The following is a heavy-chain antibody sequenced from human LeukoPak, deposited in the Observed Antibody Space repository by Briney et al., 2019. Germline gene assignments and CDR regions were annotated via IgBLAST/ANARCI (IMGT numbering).Heavy chain of an antibody. CDR3: AREGRSRYSGYY. J-gene: IGHJ4*02. Sequence: PSQTLSLTCTVSGGSISSGDYYWSWIRQPPGKGLEWIGYIYYSGSTYYNPSLKSRVTISVDTSKNQFSLKLSSVTAADTAVYYCAREGRSRYSGYYWGQGTLVTVSS. D-gene: IGHD5-12*01. V-gene: IGHV4-30-4*01. CDR2: IYYSGST. CDR1: GGSISSGDYY.